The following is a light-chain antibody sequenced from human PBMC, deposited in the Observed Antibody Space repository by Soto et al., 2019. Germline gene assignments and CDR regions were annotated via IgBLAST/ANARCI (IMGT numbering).Light chain of an antibody. CDR1: NIGSKS. Sequence: SYELTQPPSVSGAPGQTARITCGGNNIGSKSVHWYQQKPGQAPVLVVYDVSDRPSGIPERFSGSNSGNTATLTISRVEAGDEADYYCQVWDSSSDHVVFGGGTKLTVL. J-gene: IGLJ2*01. CDR3: QVWDSSSDHVV. CDR2: DVS. V-gene: IGLV3-21*02.